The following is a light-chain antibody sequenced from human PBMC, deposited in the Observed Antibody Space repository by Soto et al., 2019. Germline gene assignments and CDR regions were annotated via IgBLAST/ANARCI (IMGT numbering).Light chain of an antibody. Sequence: EIVLTQSPGTLSLSPGERATLSCRASQSASSSYLAWYQQKPGQAPRLLIYGASSRATGIPDRFSGSGSGTDFTLTISRLEPEDFAVYYCQQYGSSLRLTFGGGTKVDIK. J-gene: IGKJ4*01. CDR2: GAS. CDR3: QQYGSSLRLT. V-gene: IGKV3-20*01. CDR1: QSASSSY.